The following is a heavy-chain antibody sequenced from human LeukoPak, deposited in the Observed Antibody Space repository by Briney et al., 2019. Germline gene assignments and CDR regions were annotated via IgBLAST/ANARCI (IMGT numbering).Heavy chain of an antibody. Sequence: ASVKVSRKASGYTFTGYYIHWVRQAPGQGLESMGWTNPNSGGTKYEQKFQGRVTMTRDTSISTAYMELSRLRSDDTAVYYCATKKQQVTPIDYWGQGTLVTVSS. J-gene: IGHJ4*02. CDR1: GYTFTGYY. CDR2: TNPNSGGT. CDR3: ATKKQQVTPIDY. D-gene: IGHD6-13*01. V-gene: IGHV1-2*02.